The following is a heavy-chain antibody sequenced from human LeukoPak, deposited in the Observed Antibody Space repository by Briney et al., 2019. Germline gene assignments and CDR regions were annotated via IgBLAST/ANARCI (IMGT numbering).Heavy chain of an antibody. CDR1: ALTFSSYS. J-gene: IGHJ4*02. CDR2: ISGRGGST. D-gene: IGHD4-11*01. V-gene: IGHV3-23*01. Sequence: SLTPAWAASALTFSSYSISSVRQAPGGWLEWVSAISGRGGSTSYADSVKGRFTISRDNSKNTLYLQMNSLRAEDTAVYYCAKDRNTNSYFDYWGQGTLVTVSS. CDR3: AKDRNTNSYFDY.